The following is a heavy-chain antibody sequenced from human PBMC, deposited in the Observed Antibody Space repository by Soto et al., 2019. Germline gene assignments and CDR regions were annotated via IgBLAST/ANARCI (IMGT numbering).Heavy chain of an antibody. Sequence: QVQLVESGGGVVQPGRSLRLSCAASGFTFSSYGMHWVRQAPGKGLEWVAVIWYDGSNKYYADSVKGRFTISRDNSKNTLYLQMNSLRAEDTAVYYCARGYSGYDAPLAYWGQGTLVTVSS. CDR2: IWYDGSNK. V-gene: IGHV3-33*01. CDR3: ARGYSGYDAPLAY. D-gene: IGHD5-12*01. J-gene: IGHJ4*02. CDR1: GFTFSSYG.